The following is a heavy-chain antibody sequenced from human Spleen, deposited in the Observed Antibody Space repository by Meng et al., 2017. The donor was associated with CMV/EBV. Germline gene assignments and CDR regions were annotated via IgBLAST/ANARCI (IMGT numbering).Heavy chain of an antibody. CDR3: ARGGYFDFLSGWGYFDS. V-gene: IGHV4-39*01. D-gene: IGHD3-3*01. CDR1: GGSISSSSYY. Sequence: SETLSLTCTVSGGSISSSSYYWGWIRQPPGKGLEWIGSIYYSGSTYYNPSLKSRGTISVDTSKKQFSLKLTSVTAADTAVYYCARGGYFDFLSGWGYFDSWGQGTLVTVSS. J-gene: IGHJ4*02. CDR2: IYYSGST.